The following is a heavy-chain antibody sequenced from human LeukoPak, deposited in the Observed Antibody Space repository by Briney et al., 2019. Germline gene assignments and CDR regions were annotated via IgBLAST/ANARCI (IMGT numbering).Heavy chain of an antibody. V-gene: IGHV3-49*04. J-gene: IGHJ4*02. CDR2: IRSKAYGGTT. D-gene: IGHD2-2*01. Sequence: PGRSLRLPCTASGFTFGDYAMSWVRQAPGKGLEWVGFIRSKAYGGTTEYAASVKGRFTISRDDSKSIAYLQMNSLKTEDTAVYYCTRGIVVVPAAEEMFDYWGQGTLVTVSS. CDR3: TRGIVVVPAAEEMFDY. CDR1: GFTFGDYA.